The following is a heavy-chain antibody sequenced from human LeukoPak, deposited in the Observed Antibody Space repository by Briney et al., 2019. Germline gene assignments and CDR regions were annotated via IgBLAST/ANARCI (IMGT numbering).Heavy chain of an antibody. V-gene: IGHV3-48*02. CDR3: ARDRYSSGWFGAFDI. CDR2: ISSSSSSI. D-gene: IGHD6-19*01. Sequence: PGGSLRLSCAASGFTFISYGMNWVRQAPGKGLEWVSYISSSSSSIKYADSVVGRFTISRDNAKNSLYLQMNSLRDEDTAVYYCARDRYSSGWFGAFDIWGQGTVVTVSS. CDR1: GFTFISYG. J-gene: IGHJ3*02.